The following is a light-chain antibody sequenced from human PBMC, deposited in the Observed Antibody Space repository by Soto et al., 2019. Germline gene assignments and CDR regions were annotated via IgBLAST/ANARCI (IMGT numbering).Light chain of an antibody. Sequence: EIVFTQSPGTLSFSRGERATLSCRASQSVSSSSLTWYQQKPGQAPRLLIYGASTRATGIPDRFSGSGSGTDFSLTISRLEPEDFAVYYCLQFDISPLYTFGQGTKVDIK. CDR2: GAS. CDR1: QSVSSSS. CDR3: LQFDISPLYT. V-gene: IGKV3-20*01. J-gene: IGKJ2*01.